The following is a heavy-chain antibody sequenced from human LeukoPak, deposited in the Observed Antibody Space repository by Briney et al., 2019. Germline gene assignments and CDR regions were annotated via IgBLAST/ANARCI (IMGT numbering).Heavy chain of an antibody. V-gene: IGHV3-23*01. CDR3: AKDHDNTDYYYYFDS. J-gene: IGHJ4*02. CDR1: GFNFDAYA. CDR2: ISKSGRTT. Sequence: GGSLRISCAASGFNFDAYAMSWFRQAPGKGLEWVSGISKSGRTTFYTDSVKGRFTISRDNSKNTLHLQMNRLRAEDTALYYCAKDHDNTDYYYYFDSWGQGTLVTVSS. D-gene: IGHD2-21*01.